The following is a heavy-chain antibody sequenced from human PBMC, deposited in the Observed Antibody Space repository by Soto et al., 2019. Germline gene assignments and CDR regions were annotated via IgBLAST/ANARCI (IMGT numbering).Heavy chain of an antibody. Sequence: QVQLQESGPGLVKPSQTLSLTCTVSGGSINSGGYCWSWIRQHPGKGLDWIGCISYGGSTSYNPSLEGRVTISVATSKNQFSLTLTSVTAADTAVYYCSRGILVWGQGALITVSS. CDR1: GGSINSGGYC. D-gene: IGHD3-16*01. CDR3: SRGILV. CDR2: ISYGGST. J-gene: IGHJ4*02. V-gene: IGHV4-31*03.